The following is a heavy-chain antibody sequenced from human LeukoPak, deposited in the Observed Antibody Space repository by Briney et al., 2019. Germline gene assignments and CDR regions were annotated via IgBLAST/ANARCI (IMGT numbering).Heavy chain of an antibody. CDR3: ARDLGGTILTPYYDY. D-gene: IGHD3-9*01. CDR1: GGSFRGYY. V-gene: IGHV4-34*01. Sequence: SETLSLTCAVYGGSFRGYYWSWIRQPPGKGLEWIGEINHSGSTNYNPSLKSRVTISVDTSKNQFSLKLTSVTAADTAVYYCARDLGGTILTPYYDYWGQGTLVTVSS. J-gene: IGHJ4*02. CDR2: INHSGST.